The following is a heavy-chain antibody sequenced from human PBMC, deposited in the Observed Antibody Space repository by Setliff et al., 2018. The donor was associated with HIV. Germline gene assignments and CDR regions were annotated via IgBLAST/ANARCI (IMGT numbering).Heavy chain of an antibody. Sequence: QAGGSLRLSCAASEFTFNNYEMNWVRQAPGRGLEWISSITTSGSTTVYTDSAKGRFTISRDNAKNSLYLQMNSLRAEDTAVYYCARDDPPREDSSSPVLFYSGMDVWGQGTPVTVSS. D-gene: IGHD6-6*01. J-gene: IGHJ6*02. CDR2: ITTSGSTT. V-gene: IGHV3-48*03. CDR1: EFTFNNYE. CDR3: ARDDPPREDSSSPVLFYSGMDV.